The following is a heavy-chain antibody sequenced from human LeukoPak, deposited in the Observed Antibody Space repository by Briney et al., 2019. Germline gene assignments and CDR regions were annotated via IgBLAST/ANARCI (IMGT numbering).Heavy chain of an antibody. Sequence: ASVKVSCKASGYTFTGYYIHWVRQAPGQGLEWMGWINPNSGVTNYAQKFQGRVTVTSDTSISTAYMELRRLRSDDRAVYYCARGPPTRVVVVTTGDFDYWGQGTLVTVSS. J-gene: IGHJ4*02. V-gene: IGHV1-2*02. CDR1: GYTFTGYY. CDR2: INPNSGVT. CDR3: ARGPPTRVVVVTTGDFDY. D-gene: IGHD3-22*01.